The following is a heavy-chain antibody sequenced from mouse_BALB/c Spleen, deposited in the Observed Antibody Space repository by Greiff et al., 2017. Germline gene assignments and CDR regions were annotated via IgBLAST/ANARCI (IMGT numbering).Heavy chain of an antibody. Sequence: EVQLQESGAELVKPGASVKLSCTASGFNIKDTYMHWVKQRPEQGLEWIGRIDPANGNTKYDPKFQGKATITADTSSNTAYLQLSSLTSEDTAVYYCARGDYGSSFDYWGQGTTLTVSS. CDR3: ARGDYGSSFDY. J-gene: IGHJ2*01. CDR1: GFNIKDTY. CDR2: IDPANGNT. V-gene: IGHV14-3*02. D-gene: IGHD1-1*01.